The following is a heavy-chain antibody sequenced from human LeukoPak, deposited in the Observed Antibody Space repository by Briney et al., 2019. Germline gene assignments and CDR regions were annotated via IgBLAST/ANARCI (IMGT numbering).Heavy chain of an antibody. V-gene: IGHV4-34*01. CDR2: INHSGST. CDR3: ARGHNYYGMDV. J-gene: IGHJ6*02. CDR1: GGSFSGYY. Sequence: SETLSLTCAVYGGSFSGYYWSWIRQPPGKGLEWIGEINHSGSTNYNPSLKSRVTISVDTSRIQFSLKLSSVTAADTAVYYCARGHNYYGMDVWGQGTAVTVSS.